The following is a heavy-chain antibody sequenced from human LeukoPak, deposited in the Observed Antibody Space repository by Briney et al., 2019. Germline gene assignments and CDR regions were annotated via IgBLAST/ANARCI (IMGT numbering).Heavy chain of an antibody. CDR1: GGSFSGYY. V-gene: IGHV4-34*01. Sequence: SETLSLTCAVYGGSFSGYYWSWIRQPPGKGLEWIGEINHSGSTNYNPSLKSRVTISVDKSKNQFSLKLSSVTAADTAVYYCARDRGSSWTDYWGQGTLVTVSS. D-gene: IGHD6-13*01. J-gene: IGHJ4*02. CDR2: INHSGST. CDR3: ARDRGSSWTDY.